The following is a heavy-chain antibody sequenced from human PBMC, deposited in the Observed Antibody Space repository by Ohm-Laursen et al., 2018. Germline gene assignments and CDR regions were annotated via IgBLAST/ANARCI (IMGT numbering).Heavy chain of an antibody. CDR3: AKDFYDDRGYLD. J-gene: IGHJ4*02. D-gene: IGHD3-22*01. Sequence: RSLRLSCAASGFTFSTYGMHWVRQAPGKGLEWVAVVSYDGSAKYYADSVKGRFTISRDNSKNTLYLQLNSLRAEDTAVYYCAKDFYDDRGYLDWGQGTLVTVSS. V-gene: IGHV3-30*18. CDR1: GFTFSTYG. CDR2: VSYDGSAK.